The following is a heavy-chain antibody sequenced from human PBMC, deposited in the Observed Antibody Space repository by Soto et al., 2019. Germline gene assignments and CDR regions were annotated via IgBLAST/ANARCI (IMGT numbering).Heavy chain of an antibody. D-gene: IGHD3-10*01. CDR1: SAYVATGGGYY. J-gene: IGHJ6*02. CDR3: ARDRGFCSNGICYYYYGVDV. Sequence: QVQMQESGPGLVKPSQTLSLTCSVSSAYVATGGGYYWSWVRQHPRKCLEWIGHVHSSGSTYYNPSHRRRAVISAVTSKNQFSLNLTSVTAADTAVYFCARDRGFCSNGICYYYYGVDVWGQGTTVTVSS. V-gene: IGHV4-31*03. CDR2: VHSSGST.